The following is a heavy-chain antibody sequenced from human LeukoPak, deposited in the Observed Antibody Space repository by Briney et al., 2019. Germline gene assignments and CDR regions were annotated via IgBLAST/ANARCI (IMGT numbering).Heavy chain of an antibody. Sequence: PGGSLRLSCAASGFIVSSNYMSWVRQAPGKGLEWVPIIYSGGNTYYADSVRGRFTISRDNSKNTLYLQMNSLRAEDTAVYYCARVHGSGPFDYWGQGTLVTVSS. V-gene: IGHV3-53*01. CDR1: GFIVSSNY. J-gene: IGHJ4*02. CDR2: IYSGGNT. CDR3: ARVHGSGPFDY. D-gene: IGHD2-15*01.